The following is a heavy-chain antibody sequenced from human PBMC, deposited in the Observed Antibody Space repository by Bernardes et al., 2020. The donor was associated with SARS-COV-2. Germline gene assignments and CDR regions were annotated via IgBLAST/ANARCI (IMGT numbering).Heavy chain of an antibody. Sequence: SETLSLTCTVSGGSITNSYWSWIRQSPGKGLEWIGYVYHIGSTSYNPSLKSRVTISRDTSNTQFSLKLRSVTAADTALYFCARDPGLFFTGSFDSWGQGTLVTVSS. CDR2: VYHIGST. J-gene: IGHJ4*02. CDR3: ARDPGLFFTGSFDS. CDR1: GGSITNSY. V-gene: IGHV4-59*01.